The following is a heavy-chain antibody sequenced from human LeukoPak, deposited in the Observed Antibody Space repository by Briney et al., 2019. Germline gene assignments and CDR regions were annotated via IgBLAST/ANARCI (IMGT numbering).Heavy chain of an antibody. J-gene: IGHJ5*02. CDR3: ARRRRGPSYSYGYRTTTNNWFDP. D-gene: IGHD5-18*01. V-gene: IGHV4-34*01. CDR2: INHSGST. Sequence: PSETLSLTCAVYGGSFSGYYWSWIRQPPGKGLEWIGEINHSGSTNYNPSLKSRVTISVDTSKNQFSLKLSSVTAADTAVYYCARRRRGPSYSYGYRTTTNNWFDPWGQGTLVTVSS. CDR1: GGSFSGYY.